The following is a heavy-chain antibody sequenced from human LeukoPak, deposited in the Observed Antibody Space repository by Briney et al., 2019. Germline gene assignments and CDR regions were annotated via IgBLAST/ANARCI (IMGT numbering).Heavy chain of an antibody. CDR2: TIPILGIA. CDR1: GYTFIVYH. V-gene: IGHV1-69*04. J-gene: IGHJ6*02. D-gene: IGHD6-13*01. Sequence: ASVKVSCKASGYTFIVYHMHWVRQAPGQGLEWMGRTIPILGIANYAQKFQGRVTITADKSTSTAYMELSSLRSEDTAVYYCARGAPQQPELYYYYGMDVWGQGTTVTVSS. CDR3: ARGAPQQPELYYYYGMDV.